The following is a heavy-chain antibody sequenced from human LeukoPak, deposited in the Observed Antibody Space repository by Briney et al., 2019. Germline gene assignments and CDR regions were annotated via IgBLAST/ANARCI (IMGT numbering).Heavy chain of an antibody. V-gene: IGHV3-23*01. J-gene: IGHJ4*02. CDR2: ISGSGYYT. CDR1: GFTFSSYA. D-gene: IGHD4-17*01. Sequence: GGSLRLSCAASGFTFSSYAMIWVRQAPGKGLEWVSAISGSGYYTYYADSVKGRFSISRDNSKNTLYLQMNSLRAEDTAVYYCAKTATATTPYYFDYWGQGTLVTVSS. CDR3: AKTATATTPYYFDY.